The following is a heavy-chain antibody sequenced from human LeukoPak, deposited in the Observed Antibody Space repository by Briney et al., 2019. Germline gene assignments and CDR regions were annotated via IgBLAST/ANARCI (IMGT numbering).Heavy chain of an antibody. CDR1: GGSISNTNW. CDR3: SRESGPFCPFGY. CDR2: ISLTGQT. J-gene: IGHJ4*02. Sequence: SGTLSLTCGVSGGSISNTNWWSWVRQPPGQGLEWIGEISLTGQTNYNPSFSGRVTMSLDESSNQLSLSLTSVTAADTATYYCSRESGPFCPFGYWGQGTLVIVSS. D-gene: IGHD1-26*01. V-gene: IGHV4-4*02.